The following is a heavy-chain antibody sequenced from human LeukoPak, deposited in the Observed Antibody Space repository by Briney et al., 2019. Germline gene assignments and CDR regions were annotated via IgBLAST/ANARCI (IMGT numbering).Heavy chain of an antibody. Sequence: PGGSLRLSCAASGFTFSNFGMHWVRQAPGKGLEWVALIRYDGSNKYYADSVKGRFTISRDNSKNTLYLQMNSLRPEDTAVYSCAKDPRVEMEVGGQGTLVTVSS. D-gene: IGHD5-24*01. CDR2: IRYDGSNK. CDR1: GFTFSNFG. V-gene: IGHV3-30*02. CDR3: AKDPRVEMEV. J-gene: IGHJ4*02.